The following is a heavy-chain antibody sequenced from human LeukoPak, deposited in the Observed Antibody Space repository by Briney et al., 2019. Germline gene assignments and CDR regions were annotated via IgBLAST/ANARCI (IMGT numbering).Heavy chain of an antibody. J-gene: IGHJ4*02. CDR2: IWHDGSNK. Sequence: TGGSLRLSCAASGFTFSSYGMHWVRQAPGKGLEWVAVIWHDGSNKYYADSVKGRFTISRDNSKNTLYLQMNSLRAEDTAVYYCAGEMATYGPFDYWGQGTLVTVSS. CDR1: GFTFSSYG. V-gene: IGHV3-33*01. D-gene: IGHD5-12*01. CDR3: AGEMATYGPFDY.